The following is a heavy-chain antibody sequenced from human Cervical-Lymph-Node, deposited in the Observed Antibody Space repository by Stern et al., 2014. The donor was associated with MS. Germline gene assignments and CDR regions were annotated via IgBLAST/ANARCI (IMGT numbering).Heavy chain of an antibody. CDR2: IYPPDSET. D-gene: IGHD4-17*01. J-gene: IGHJ4*02. Sequence: VQLVQSGAEVKKPGESLKISCQVSGYNFPVYWIGWVRQTPGKGLEWVGIIYPPDSETSYNPSFQGQVSMSVDKSVSTAYLQWSSLQTSDTALYFCARHTGDYAFDYWGQGTLVIVSS. V-gene: IGHV5-51*01. CDR1: GYNFPVYW. CDR3: ARHTGDYAFDY.